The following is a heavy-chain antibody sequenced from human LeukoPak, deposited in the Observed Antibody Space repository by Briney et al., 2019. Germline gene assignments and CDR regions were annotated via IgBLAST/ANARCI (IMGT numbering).Heavy chain of an antibody. V-gene: IGHV3-23*01. Sequence: PGGSLRLSCAASGFTFSSYAMSWVRQAPGKGLEWVSAISGSGGSTYYADSVKGRFTTSRDNSKNTLYLQMNSLRAEDTAVYYCAKDRGFGEPYYYYGMDVWGQGTTVTVSS. J-gene: IGHJ6*02. CDR1: GFTFSSYA. CDR2: ISGSGGST. D-gene: IGHD3-10*01. CDR3: AKDRGFGEPYYYYGMDV.